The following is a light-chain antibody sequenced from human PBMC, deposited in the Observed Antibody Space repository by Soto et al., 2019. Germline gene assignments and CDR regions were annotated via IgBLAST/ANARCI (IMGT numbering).Light chain of an antibody. J-gene: IGKJ2*01. CDR3: QQYIHGYT. V-gene: IGKV3-15*01. CDR2: SAS. Sequence: EVVMTQSPATLSVFPGERVTLSCRASQSVSTSLAWYQQKPGQAPRLLNYSASTRATGIPARFSGSGSGTEFTLTISSLESEDFAVYYCQQYIHGYTFGQGTELEIK. CDR1: QSVSTS.